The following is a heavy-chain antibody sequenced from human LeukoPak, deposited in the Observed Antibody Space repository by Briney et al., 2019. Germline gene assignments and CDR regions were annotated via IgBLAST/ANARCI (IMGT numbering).Heavy chain of an antibody. D-gene: IGHD6-19*01. Sequence: SETLSLTCTVSGGSISSYYWSWIRQPPGKGLEWIGYIYYSGSTNYNPSLKSRVTISVDTPKNQFSLKLSSVTAADTAVYYCARERRVAGIPGHFDYWGQGTLVTVSS. CDR1: GGSISSYY. CDR2: IYYSGST. CDR3: ARERRVAGIPGHFDY. J-gene: IGHJ4*02. V-gene: IGHV4-59*01.